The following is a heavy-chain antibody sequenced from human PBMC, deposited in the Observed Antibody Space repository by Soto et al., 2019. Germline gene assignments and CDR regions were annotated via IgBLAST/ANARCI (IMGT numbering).Heavy chain of an antibody. J-gene: IGHJ4*02. CDR3: ARMNYYDTSGYPFDY. V-gene: IGHV4-39*07. Sequence: PSETLSLTCTVSGGSISSSSYYWGWIRQPPGKGLEWIGSIFYSGSTYYNPSLKSRVTISVDTSKNQFSLKLNSVTAADTAVYYCARMNYYDTSGYPFDYWGQGRMVTVSS. D-gene: IGHD3-22*01. CDR1: GGSISSSSYY. CDR2: IFYSGST.